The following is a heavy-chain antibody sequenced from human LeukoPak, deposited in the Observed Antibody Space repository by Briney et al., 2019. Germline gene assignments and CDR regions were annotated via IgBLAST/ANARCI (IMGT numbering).Heavy chain of an antibody. D-gene: IGHD2-15*01. V-gene: IGHV3-30*02. CDR1: GFNFSSYD. CDR2: IRFDGSKK. CDR3: IKDLAYSFDI. Sequence: GGSLRLSCAGSGFNFSSYDMDWVRQAPGKGLEWVTFIRFDGSKKYYADSVKGRFTVSRDNSKNTLYLQMNSLRAEDTAIYYCIKDLAYSFDIWGQGTMVTVSS. J-gene: IGHJ3*02.